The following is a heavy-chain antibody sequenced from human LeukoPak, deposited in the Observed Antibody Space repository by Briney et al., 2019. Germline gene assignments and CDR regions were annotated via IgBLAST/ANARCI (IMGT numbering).Heavy chain of an antibody. Sequence: SETLSLTCTVSGGSISSSSYYWGWIRQPPGKGLEWIGSIYYSGSTYYNPSLKSRVTMSVDTSKNQFSLKLSSVTAADTAVYYCARGAVAVYFDYWGQGTLVTVSS. CDR3: ARGAVAVYFDY. V-gene: IGHV4-39*01. D-gene: IGHD6-19*01. J-gene: IGHJ4*02. CDR1: GGSISSSSYY. CDR2: IYYSGST.